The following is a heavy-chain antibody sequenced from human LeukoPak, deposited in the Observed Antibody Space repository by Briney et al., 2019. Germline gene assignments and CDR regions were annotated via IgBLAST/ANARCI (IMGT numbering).Heavy chain of an antibody. D-gene: IGHD3-9*01. V-gene: IGHV3-23*01. CDR2: LTGSAHHS. CDR1: GSTFSNYG. CDR3: AKVGLETTILNEGWFDC. J-gene: IGHJ4*02. Sequence: GGSLRLSCEASGSTFSNYGMSWVRQAPGKGLEWVSTLTGSAHHSYYADSVKGRFSISRGNSKNTLYLQMTSLRAGDTAQYYCAKVGLETTILNEGWFDCWGQGTLVTVSS.